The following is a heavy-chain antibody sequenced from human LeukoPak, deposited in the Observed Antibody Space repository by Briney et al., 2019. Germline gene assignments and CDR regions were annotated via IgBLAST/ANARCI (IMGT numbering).Heavy chain of an antibody. CDR2: ISYDGSNK. CDR3: ARGVVVVPAAIILDY. D-gene: IGHD2-2*01. V-gene: IGHV3-30*03. Sequence: GGSLRLSCAASGFTFSSYGMHWVRQAPGKGLEWVAVISYDGSNKYYADSVKGRFTISRDNAKNSLYLQMNSLRAEDTAVYYCARGVVVVPAAIILDYWGQGTLVTVSS. J-gene: IGHJ4*02. CDR1: GFTFSSYG.